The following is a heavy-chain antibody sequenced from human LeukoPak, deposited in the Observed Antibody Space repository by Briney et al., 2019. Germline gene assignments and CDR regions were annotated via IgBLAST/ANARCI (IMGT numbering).Heavy chain of an antibody. D-gene: IGHD3-3*01. CDR1: GFTFSSYA. V-gene: IGHV3-64*01. Sequence: GGSLRLSCAASGFTFSSYAMHWVRQAPGKGLEYVSAISSNGGSTYYANSVKGRFTISRDNSKNTLYLQMGSLRAEDTAVYYCARDGVDFWSGYMIDYWGQGTLVTVSS. CDR3: ARDGVDFWSGYMIDY. CDR2: ISSNGGST. J-gene: IGHJ4*02.